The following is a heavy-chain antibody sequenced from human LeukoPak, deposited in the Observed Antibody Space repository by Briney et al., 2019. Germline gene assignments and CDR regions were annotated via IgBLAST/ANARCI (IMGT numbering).Heavy chain of an antibody. V-gene: IGHV4-34*01. CDR1: GGAINSDY. D-gene: IGHD1-26*01. CDR2: INHSGST. Sequence: SETLSLTCTVSGGAINSDYWSWIRQSPGKGLEWIGEINHSGSTNYNPSLKSRVTISVDTSKNQFSLKLSSVTAADTAVYYCARGLSGSSTNFDYWGQGTLVTVSS. J-gene: IGHJ4*02. CDR3: ARGLSGSSTNFDY.